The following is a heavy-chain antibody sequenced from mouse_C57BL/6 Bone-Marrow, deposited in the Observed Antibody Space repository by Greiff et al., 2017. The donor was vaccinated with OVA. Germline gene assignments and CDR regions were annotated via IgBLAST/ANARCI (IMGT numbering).Heavy chain of an antibody. D-gene: IGHD1-1*01. CDR1: GFTFSDFY. V-gene: IGHV7-1*01. Sequence: EVKLVESGGGLVQSGRSLRLSCATSGFTFSDFYMEWVRQAPGKGLEWIAASRNKANDYTTEYSASVKGRFIVSRDTSKSILYLQMNALRAEDTAIYYCARDPYYYCSSTSGVPYWYFDVWGTGTTVTVSS. CDR2: SRNKANDYTT. CDR3: ARDPYYYCSSTSGVPYWYFDV. J-gene: IGHJ1*03.